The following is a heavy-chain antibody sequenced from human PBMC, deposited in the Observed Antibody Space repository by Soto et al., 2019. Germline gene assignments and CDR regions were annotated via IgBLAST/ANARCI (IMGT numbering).Heavy chain of an antibody. V-gene: IGHV3-33*01. D-gene: IGHD2-2*01. Sequence: SGGSLRLSCAASGFTFSSYDIHWVRQAPGKGLEWVAVIWYDGSNKYYVDSVKGRFTISRDNSKNTLYLQMSSLRAEDTAVYYCARRYCSSTSCYSAMDVWGQGTTVTVSS. CDR2: IWYDGSNK. CDR1: GFTFSSYD. CDR3: ARRYCSSTSCYSAMDV. J-gene: IGHJ6*02.